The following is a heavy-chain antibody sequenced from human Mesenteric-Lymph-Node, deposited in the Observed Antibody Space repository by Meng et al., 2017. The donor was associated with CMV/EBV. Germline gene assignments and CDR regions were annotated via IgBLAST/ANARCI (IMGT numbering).Heavy chain of an antibody. Sequence: GESLKISCAASGFTFRNYAMSWVRQAPGKGLEWVSGISDRTDKTYHAEVVKGRFTISRDNSKNTLYLQMNSLRAEDTAVYYCAQDTPRRSLDYWGQGTLVTVSS. CDR3: AQDTPRRSLDY. CDR1: GFTFRNYA. J-gene: IGHJ4*02. V-gene: IGHV3-23*01. D-gene: IGHD1-14*01. CDR2: ISDRTDKT.